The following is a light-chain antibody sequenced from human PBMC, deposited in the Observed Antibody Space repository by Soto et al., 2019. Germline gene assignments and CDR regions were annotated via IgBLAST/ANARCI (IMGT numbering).Light chain of an antibody. CDR1: QHITRW. CDR3: QQFKNYPLT. Sequence: DIQMTQSPSTLSTTIGDRVTITCRASQHITRWLAWYQQKPGKAPKLLIYQASTLESGVPSRFSGSGSGTEFSLTISSLQPDDFATYYCQQFKNYPLTFGGGTKVEIK. J-gene: IGKJ4*01. CDR2: QAS. V-gene: IGKV1-5*03.